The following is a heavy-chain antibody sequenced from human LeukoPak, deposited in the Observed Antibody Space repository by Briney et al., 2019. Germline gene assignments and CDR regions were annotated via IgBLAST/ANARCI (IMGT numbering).Heavy chain of an antibody. V-gene: IGHV1-46*01. D-gene: IGHD6-13*01. CDR1: GYTFTSYY. J-gene: IGHJ4*02. CDR2: INPSGGST. Sequence: ASVKVSCKASGYTFTSYYMHWVRQAPGQGLEWMGIINPSGGSTSYAQKFQGRVTMTRNTYIGTAYMELSNLRSEDTAVYYCARGGYSSDYWGQGTLVIVSS. CDR3: ARGGYSSDY.